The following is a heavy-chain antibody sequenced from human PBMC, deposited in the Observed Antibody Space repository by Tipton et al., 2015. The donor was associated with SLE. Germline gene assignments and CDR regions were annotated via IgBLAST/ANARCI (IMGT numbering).Heavy chain of an antibody. CDR1: GFAFSSFD. CDR3: VRGGRWENWYFDL. Sequence: GSLRLSCAASGFAFSSFDMNWVRQAPGEGLEWLSYISSSSSYIYYADSVKGRFTISRDNAKNSLYLQMNSLRAEDTAVYYCVRGGRWENWYFDLWGRGTLVTVSS. D-gene: IGHD1-26*01. V-gene: IGHV3-21*05. J-gene: IGHJ2*01. CDR2: ISSSSSYI.